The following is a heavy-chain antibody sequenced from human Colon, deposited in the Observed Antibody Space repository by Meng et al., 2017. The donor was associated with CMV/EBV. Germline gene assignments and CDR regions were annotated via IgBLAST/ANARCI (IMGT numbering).Heavy chain of an antibody. D-gene: IGHD3-10*01. CDR1: GFSLSTYW. CDR3: ARGGSSRGGSKGLDY. J-gene: IGHJ4*02. Sequence: GESLKISCTASGFSLSTYWMHWVRQAPGEGLLWVSHIKWDGIFTTYTDSVKGRFTISRDIAKNTFYLQMNSLRSEDTAVYFCARGGSSRGGSKGLDYWGQGTRVTVSS. V-gene: IGHV3-74*03. CDR2: IKWDGIFT.